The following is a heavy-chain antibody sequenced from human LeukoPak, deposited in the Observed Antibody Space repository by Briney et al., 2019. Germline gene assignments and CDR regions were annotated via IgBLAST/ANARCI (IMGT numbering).Heavy chain of an antibody. CDR1: GFTFSDYY. CDR2: ISSSGSTI. J-gene: IGHJ4*02. Sequence: GGSLRLSCAASGFTFSDYYMSWIRQAPGKGLEWVSYISSSGSTIYYADSVKGRFTISRDNAKNSLYLQMNSLGPDDTAVYYCATLRRASPGDYWGQGTLVTVSS. CDR3: ATLRRASPGDY. V-gene: IGHV3-11*04. D-gene: IGHD3-10*01.